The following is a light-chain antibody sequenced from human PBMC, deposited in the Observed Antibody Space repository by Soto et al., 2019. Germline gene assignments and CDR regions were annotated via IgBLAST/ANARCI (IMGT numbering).Light chain of an antibody. CDR2: GAS. Sequence: EIVLTQSPGTLSLSPGERATLSCRASQSVSSSYLAWYQQKPGQAPRLPIYGASSRATGIPDRFSGSGSGTDFTLTISRLEPEDFAAYYCQQYGSPPGTFGQGTKVEIK. J-gene: IGKJ1*01. V-gene: IGKV3-20*01. CDR3: QQYGSPPGT. CDR1: QSVSSSY.